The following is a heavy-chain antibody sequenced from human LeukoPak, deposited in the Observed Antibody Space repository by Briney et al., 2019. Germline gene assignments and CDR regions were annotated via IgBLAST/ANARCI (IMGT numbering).Heavy chain of an antibody. CDR2: INHSRST. J-gene: IGHJ5*01. Sequence: SETLSLTCAVYGGSFSGYYWSRIRQPPGKRLEWIGEINHSRSTNYNPSLKSRVTISVDTSKNQFSLELSSVTAADTAVYCCARGGGGSSTVTIYWFDSWGQGTLVTVSS. D-gene: IGHD4-17*01. CDR1: GGSFSGYY. CDR3: ARGGGGSSTVTIYWFDS. V-gene: IGHV4-34*01.